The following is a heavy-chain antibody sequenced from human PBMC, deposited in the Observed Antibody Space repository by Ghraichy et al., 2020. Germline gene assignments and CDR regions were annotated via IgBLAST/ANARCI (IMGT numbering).Heavy chain of an antibody. V-gene: IGHV3-23*01. D-gene: IGHD3-9*01. CDR3: AKGPVRGPYFEWSNYHGMEV. CDR1: GFTFSSFA. CDR2: ISDSGSNT. J-gene: IGHJ6*02. Sequence: LSLTCAASGFTFSSFAMSWVRQAPGKGLEWVSVISDSGSNTYYTDSVKGRFTISRDNSKNTLSLQMNSLRAEDTAVYYCAKGPVRGPYFEWSNYHGMEVWGQGTTVTVSS.